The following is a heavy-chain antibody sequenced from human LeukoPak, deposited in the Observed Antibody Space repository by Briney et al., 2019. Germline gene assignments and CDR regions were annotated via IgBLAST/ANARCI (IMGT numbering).Heavy chain of an antibody. Sequence: AASVTVSCKASGYTFSSYTMNWVRQAPGQGLEWMGWINTNTGNPTYAQDYTGRFVFSLDTSVSTTYLQISRLKAEDTAVYYCASGPSYSGSNEYFDSWGQGTLVTVSS. V-gene: IGHV7-4-1*02. CDR3: ASGPSYSGSNEYFDS. J-gene: IGHJ4*02. D-gene: IGHD1-26*01. CDR2: INTNTGNP. CDR1: GYTFSSYT.